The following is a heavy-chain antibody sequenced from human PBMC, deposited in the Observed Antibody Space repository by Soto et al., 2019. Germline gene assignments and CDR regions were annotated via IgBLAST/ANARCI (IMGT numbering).Heavy chain of an antibody. CDR1: GGSLSGSY. V-gene: IGHV4-34*01. CDR2: IHHSGST. J-gene: IGHJ4*02. CDR3: ARLKGGTIFGVVTASSFDY. D-gene: IGHD3-3*01. Sequence: SETLSLTCAVYGGSLSGSYWSWIRQPPGTGLEWIGNIHHSGSTYYNPSLKSRVTLSVDTSKNQFSLKLNSVTAADTAVYYCARLKGGTIFGVVTASSFDYWGQGTLVTVSS.